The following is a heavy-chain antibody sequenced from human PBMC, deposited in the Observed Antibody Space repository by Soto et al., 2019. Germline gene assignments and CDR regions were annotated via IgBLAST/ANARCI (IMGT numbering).Heavy chain of an antibody. V-gene: IGHV4-28*01. D-gene: IGHD1-1*01. CDR1: GYYISSSNW. Sequence: QVQLQESGPGLVKPSDTMSRTGAVSGYYISSSNWWGWIRPPPGKGLEWIGYIYYSGSTYYNPSLKNRGTMSVDTSKNKFSLQLISVTAVDKAVYYCARKNGVLDAFDSWGQGTMVTVSS. CDR2: IYYSGST. CDR3: ARKNGVLDAFDS. J-gene: IGHJ3*02.